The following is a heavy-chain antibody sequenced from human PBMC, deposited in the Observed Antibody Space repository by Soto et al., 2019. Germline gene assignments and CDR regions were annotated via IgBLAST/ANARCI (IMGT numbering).Heavy chain of an antibody. V-gene: IGHV3-23*01. CDR1: GFTFSRYA. CDR3: LIDLCCIGRNRFDFPTRRTPDP. D-gene: IGHD3-16*01. CDR2: ISGSGGST. Sequence: GSLRHSCAASGFTFSRYAMSWVRQAPGKGLEWVSAISGSGGSTYYADSVKGRFTISRDHSKNTLYLQMNSLRAEDTAVYYCLIDLCCIGRNRFDFPTRRTPDP. J-gene: IGHJ5*02.